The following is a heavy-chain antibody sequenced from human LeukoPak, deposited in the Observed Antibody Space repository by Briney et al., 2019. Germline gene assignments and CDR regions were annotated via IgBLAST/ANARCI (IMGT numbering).Heavy chain of an antibody. CDR1: GLAFSSYV. CDR3: VTDWGVITNDAFDI. J-gene: IGHJ3*02. D-gene: IGHD3-10*01. CDR2: ISSNGGRT. Sequence: PGGSLRLSCSASGLAFSSYVMHWVRQAPGKGLEYVSAISSNGGRTYYADSVKDRFIISRDNSKNTLYLQMRSLRPEDTAVYYCVTDWGVITNDAFDIWGQGTMVTVSS. V-gene: IGHV3-64D*09.